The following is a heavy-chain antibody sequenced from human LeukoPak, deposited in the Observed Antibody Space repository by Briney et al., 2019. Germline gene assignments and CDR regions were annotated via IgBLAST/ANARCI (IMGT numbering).Heavy chain of an antibody. J-gene: IGHJ4*02. CDR1: GASITTSNYL. Sequence: PSETLSLTCTVSGASITTSNYLWVWVRQPPGRGLEWIGNVYSSGSTSYTPSLKSRVTISVDTSKNQFSLRLSSVTAADTAVYYCARDGGGSHRYWGQGTLVTVSS. V-gene: IGHV4-39*07. D-gene: IGHD3-16*01. CDR3: ARDGGGSHRY. CDR2: VYSSGST.